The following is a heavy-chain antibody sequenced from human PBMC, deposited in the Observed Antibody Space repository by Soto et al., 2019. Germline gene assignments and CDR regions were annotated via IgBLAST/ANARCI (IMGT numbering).Heavy chain of an antibody. J-gene: IGHJ4*02. Sequence: SETLSLTXAVYGGSFSGYYWSWIRQPPGKGLEWIGEINHSGSTNYNPSLKSRVTISVDTSKNQFSLKLSSVTAADTAVYYCARRSVAGTVFDYWGQGTLVTVSS. D-gene: IGHD6-19*01. CDR2: INHSGST. V-gene: IGHV4-34*01. CDR3: ARRSVAGTVFDY. CDR1: GGSFSGYY.